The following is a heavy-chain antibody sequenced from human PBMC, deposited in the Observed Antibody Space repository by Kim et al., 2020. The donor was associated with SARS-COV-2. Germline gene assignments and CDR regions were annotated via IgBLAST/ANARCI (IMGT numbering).Heavy chain of an antibody. V-gene: IGHV3-15*01. Sequence: KGRFTNSRDDSKNTLYLQMNSLKTEDTAVYYCTTNSRGYDPYYYYGIDVWGQGTTVTVSS. D-gene: IGHD5-12*01. J-gene: IGHJ6*02. CDR3: TTNSRGYDPYYYYGIDV.